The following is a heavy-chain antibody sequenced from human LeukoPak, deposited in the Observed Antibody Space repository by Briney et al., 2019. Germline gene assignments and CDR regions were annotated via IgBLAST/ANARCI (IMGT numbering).Heavy chain of an antibody. D-gene: IGHD2-2*02. V-gene: IGHV3-30*02. CDR3: AKVVPCSSTSCYRYFDY. CDR1: GFTFSSYG. J-gene: IGHJ4*02. Sequence: GSLRLSCAASGFTFSSYGMHWVRQAPGKGLEWVAFIGYDGSNKYYADSVKGRFTISRDNSKNTLYLRMNSLRAEDTAVYYCAKVVPCSSTSCYRYFDYWGQGTLVTVSS. CDR2: IGYDGSNK.